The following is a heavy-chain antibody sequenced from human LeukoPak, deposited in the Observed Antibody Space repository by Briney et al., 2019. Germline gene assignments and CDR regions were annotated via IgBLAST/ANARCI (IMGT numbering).Heavy chain of an antibody. D-gene: IGHD6-19*01. CDR3: ARTIRIAVAGTTRGRAFDI. CDR1: GGSISSYY. V-gene: IGHV4-4*07. Sequence: PSETLSLTCTVSGGSISSYYWSWIRQPAGKGLEWIGRIYTSGSTNYNPSLKSRVTMSVDTSKNQFSLKPSSVTAADTAVYYCARTIRIAVAGTTRGRAFDIWGQGTMVTVSS. CDR2: IYTSGST. J-gene: IGHJ3*02.